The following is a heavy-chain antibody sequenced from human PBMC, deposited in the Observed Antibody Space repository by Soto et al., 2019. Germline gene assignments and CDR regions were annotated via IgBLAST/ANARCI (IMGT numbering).Heavy chain of an antibody. Sequence: QVQLVQSGAEVKKPGSSVKVSCKASGGTFSSYTISWVRQAPGQGLEWMGRIIPILGIANYAQKFQGRVTITADKSTSTAYVELSSLRSEDTAVYYCARVVAAAGIGWFDPWGQGTLVTVSS. CDR1: GGTFSSYT. J-gene: IGHJ5*02. D-gene: IGHD6-13*01. CDR3: ARVVAAAGIGWFDP. CDR2: IIPILGIA. V-gene: IGHV1-69*02.